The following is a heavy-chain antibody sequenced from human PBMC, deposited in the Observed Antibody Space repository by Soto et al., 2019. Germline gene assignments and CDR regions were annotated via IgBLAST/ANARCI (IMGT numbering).Heavy chain of an antibody. D-gene: IGHD6-19*01. CDR1: VFSFDTYN. V-gene: IGHV3-21*02. J-gene: IGHJ4*02. CDR2: ISSGRPDI. CDR3: ARDHLGIAAGDFDL. Sequence: EDQLVESGGGLVKPGGSLRLSCAASVFSFDTYNMNWVRQAPGKGLEWVSSISSGRPDIFYADSVRGRFTISRDDAKKSLFLQMNSLRADDTAVYYCARDHLGIAAGDFDLWGQGTLVTVSS.